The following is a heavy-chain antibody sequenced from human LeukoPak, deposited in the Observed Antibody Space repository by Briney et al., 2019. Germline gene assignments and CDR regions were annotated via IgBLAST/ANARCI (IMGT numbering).Heavy chain of an antibody. D-gene: IGHD3-10*01. Sequence: GSVKVSCKASGYTFTSYGISWVRQAPGQGPEWMGRISVYNGHTNYAQKVQDRVTMTTDTSTSTAYMELRSLRSDDTAVYYCARELWLGELPYWGQGTLVTVSS. J-gene: IGHJ4*02. V-gene: IGHV1-18*01. CDR3: ARELWLGELPY. CDR2: ISVYNGHT. CDR1: GYTFTSYG.